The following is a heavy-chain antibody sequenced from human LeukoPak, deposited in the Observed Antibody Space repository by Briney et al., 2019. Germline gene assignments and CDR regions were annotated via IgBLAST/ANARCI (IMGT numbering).Heavy chain of an antibody. Sequence: SETLSLTCTVSGGSISSSSSYWGWVRQPPGKGLEWIGSISYTGSTYYNPSLKSRVTISVDTSKNQFSLKLSSVTAADTAVYYCARVLAAAAHFDYWGQGTLVTASS. CDR2: ISYTGST. J-gene: IGHJ4*02. V-gene: IGHV4-39*01. CDR3: ARVLAAAAHFDY. D-gene: IGHD6-13*01. CDR1: GGSISSSSSY.